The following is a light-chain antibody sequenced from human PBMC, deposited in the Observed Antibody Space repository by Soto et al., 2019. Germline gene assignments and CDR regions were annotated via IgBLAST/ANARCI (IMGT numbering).Light chain of an antibody. J-gene: IGLJ1*01. V-gene: IGLV2-18*02. CDR1: SSDIGLYNR. CDR2: DVS. Sequence: QSALTQPPSVSGSPGHSLTISCSGTSSDIGLYNRVSWYQQSPGTAPKLMIYDVSNRPSGVPDRFSVSRSGNTASLTISGLQPEDEADYYCCSYTNDNTYVFGTGTKVTVL. CDR3: CSYTNDNTYV.